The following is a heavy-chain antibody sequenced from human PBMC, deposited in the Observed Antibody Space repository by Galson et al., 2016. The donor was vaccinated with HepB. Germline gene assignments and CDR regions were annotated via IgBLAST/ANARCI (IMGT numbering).Heavy chain of an antibody. Sequence: SLRLSCAASGLTFSSYSMNWVRQAPGKGLEWVSAISSSSSHIYYADSVKGRFTISRDNAKNSLYLQMNSLRAEDTAVYYCARGGVLTIPFDYWGQGTLVTVSS. CDR2: ISSSSSHI. D-gene: IGHD3-3*01. J-gene: IGHJ4*02. V-gene: IGHV3-21*01. CDR1: GLTFSSYS. CDR3: ARGGVLTIPFDY.